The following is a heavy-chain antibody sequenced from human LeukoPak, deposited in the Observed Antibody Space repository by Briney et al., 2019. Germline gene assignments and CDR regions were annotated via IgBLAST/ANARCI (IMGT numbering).Heavy chain of an antibody. CDR1: GGSFSGYY. V-gene: IGHV4-34*01. CDR2: INHSGST. Sequence: SETLSLTCAVYGGSFSGYYWSWIRQPPGKGLEWIGEINHSGSTNYNPSLKSRVTISVDTSKNQFSLKLSSVTAADTAVYYCARGRLRLDXVVVPAASFDYWGQGTLVTV. CDR3: ARGRLRLDXVVVPAASFDY. D-gene: IGHD2-2*03. J-gene: IGHJ4*02.